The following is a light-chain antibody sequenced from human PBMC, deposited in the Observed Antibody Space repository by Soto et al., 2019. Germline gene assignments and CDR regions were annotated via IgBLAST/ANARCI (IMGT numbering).Light chain of an antibody. CDR2: DVD. Sequence: VLTQPASVSWSPGRSITISCTGTSSDVGGYNYVSWYQQYPGKAPKVVIYDVDNRPSGVSHRFSGSKSGNTASLTISGLQAEDEADYYCSSYTSSSTRVFGTGTKVTVL. J-gene: IGLJ1*01. CDR3: SSYTSSSTRV. CDR1: SSDVGGYNY. V-gene: IGLV2-14*03.